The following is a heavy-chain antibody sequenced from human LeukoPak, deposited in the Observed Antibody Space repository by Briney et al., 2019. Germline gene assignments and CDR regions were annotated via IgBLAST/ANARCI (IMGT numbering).Heavy chain of an antibody. CDR1: GFTFSSYA. J-gene: IGHJ6*02. D-gene: IGHD6-19*01. CDR3: AKGLYSSGASGYYYGMDV. CDR2: ISGSGGST. Sequence: GGSLRLSCAASGFTFSSYAMSWVRQAPGKGLEWVSAISGSGGSTYYADSVKGRFTISGDNSKNTLYLQMNSLRAEDTAVYYCAKGLYSSGASGYYYGMDVWGQGTTVTISS. V-gene: IGHV3-23*01.